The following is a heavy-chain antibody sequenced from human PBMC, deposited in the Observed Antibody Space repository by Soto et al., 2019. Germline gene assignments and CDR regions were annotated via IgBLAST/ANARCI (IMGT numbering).Heavy chain of an antibody. J-gene: IGHJ6*03. Sequence: QLQLQESGPGLVKPSETLSLTCTVSGGSISSSSYYWGWIRQPPGKGLEWIGSIYYSGSTYYNPSLQSRVTMAVDRPKNHFSLKLSSVTAADTAVYYCACPQCLYYYYYMDGWGNGTTVTVSS. V-gene: IGHV4-39*02. CDR1: GGSISSSSYY. CDR3: ACPQCLYYYYYMDG. CDR2: IYYSGST. D-gene: IGHD6-19*01.